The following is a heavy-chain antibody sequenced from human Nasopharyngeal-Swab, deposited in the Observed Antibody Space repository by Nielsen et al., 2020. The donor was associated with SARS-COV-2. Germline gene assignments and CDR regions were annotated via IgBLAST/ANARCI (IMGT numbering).Heavy chain of an antibody. CDR1: GYSFTSYW. CDR3: ARHRFIRYYDFWSGYYFMDV. CDR2: IYPGDSDT. V-gene: IGHV5-51*01. D-gene: IGHD3-3*01. J-gene: IGHJ6*03. Sequence: GGSLRLSCKGSGYSFTSYWIGWVRQMPGKGLEWMGIIYPGDSDTRYSPSFQGQVTISADKSISTAYLQWSSLKASDTAMYYCARHRFIRYYDFWSGYYFMDVWGKGTTVTVSS.